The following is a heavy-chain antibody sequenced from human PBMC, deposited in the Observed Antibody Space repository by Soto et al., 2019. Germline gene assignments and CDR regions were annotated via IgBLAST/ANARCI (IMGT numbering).Heavy chain of an antibody. CDR2: IIPIFGTA. D-gene: IGHD4-17*01. Sequence: GASVKVSCKASEGTLSSYAISWVRQAPGQGLEWMGGIIPIFGTANYAQKFQGRVTITADESTSTAYMELGSLRSEDTAVYYCARDHGYGDYVVEPYNWFDPWGQGTLVTVSS. J-gene: IGHJ5*02. V-gene: IGHV1-69*13. CDR1: EGTLSSYA. CDR3: ARDHGYGDYVVEPYNWFDP.